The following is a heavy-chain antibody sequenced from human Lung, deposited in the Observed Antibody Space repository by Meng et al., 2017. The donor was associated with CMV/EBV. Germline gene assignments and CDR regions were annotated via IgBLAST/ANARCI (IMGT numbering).Heavy chain of an antibody. Sequence: SCAASGFTFSSYAMTWVRQAPGKRLEWVSDISGSGGNTYYADSVKGRFAISRDNSKNTLYLQMNSLRADDTAVYYCAKPFYYYESINYYQDYWGQGTXVTVDS. V-gene: IGHV3-23*01. CDR2: ISGSGGNT. CDR3: AKPFYYYESINYYQDY. J-gene: IGHJ4*02. CDR1: GFTFSSYA. D-gene: IGHD3-22*01.